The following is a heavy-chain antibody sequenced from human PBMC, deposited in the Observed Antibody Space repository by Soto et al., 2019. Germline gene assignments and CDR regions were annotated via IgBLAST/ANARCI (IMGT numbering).Heavy chain of an antibody. D-gene: IGHD6-19*01. CDR2: IYYTGNT. J-gene: IGHJ4*02. Sequence: SETLSLTCTVSGGSVSSGSYYWSWIRQHPGRGLEWIGYIYYTGNTYYNPSLKSRLAISVDTSKNQFSLKLTSVTAADTAVYYCARSVAVPGAHIDYWGQGTQVTVSS. V-gene: IGHV4-31*03. CDR1: GGSVSSGSYY. CDR3: ARSVAVPGAHIDY.